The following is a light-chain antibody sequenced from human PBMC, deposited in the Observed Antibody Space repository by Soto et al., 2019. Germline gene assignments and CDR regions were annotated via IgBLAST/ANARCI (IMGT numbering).Light chain of an antibody. CDR3: SSYTSSSTGV. V-gene: IGLV2-14*01. CDR1: ISDVGGYNY. Sequence: QSALTQPASVSGSPGQSITISCTGTISDVGGYNYVSWYQQHPGKAPKLMIYEVSNRPSGVSNRFSGSKSGNTASLTISGLQAEDEADYYCSSYTSSSTGVFGGGTKLTVL. CDR2: EVS. J-gene: IGLJ3*02.